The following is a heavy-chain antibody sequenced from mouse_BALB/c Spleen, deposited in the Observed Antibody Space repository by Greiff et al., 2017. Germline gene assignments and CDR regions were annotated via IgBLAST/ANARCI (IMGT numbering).Heavy chain of an antibody. CDR2: INPGSGGT. D-gene: IGHD2-12*01. CDR3: ARYSRYAMDY. CDR1: GYAFTNYL. V-gene: IGHV1-54*01. Sequence: VQLQESGAELVRPGTSVKVSCKASGYAFTNYLIEWVKQRPGQGLEWIGVINPGSGGTNYNEKFKGKATLTADKSSSTAYMQLSSLTSDDSAVYFCARYSRYAMDYWGQGTSVTVSS. J-gene: IGHJ4*01.